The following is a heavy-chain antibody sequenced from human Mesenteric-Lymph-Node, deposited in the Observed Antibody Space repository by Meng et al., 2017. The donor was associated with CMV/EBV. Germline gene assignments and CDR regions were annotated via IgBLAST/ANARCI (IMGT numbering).Heavy chain of an antibody. CDR3: ARTVSGPAHAFDI. CDR1: GGTFSSYA. Sequence: SVKVSCKASGGTFSSYAISWVRQAPGQGLEWMGGIIPIFGTANYAQKFQGRVTITTDESTSTAYMELSSLRSEDTAVYYCARTVSGPAHAFDIWGQGTMVTVSS. D-gene: IGHD1-26*01. V-gene: IGHV1-69*05. J-gene: IGHJ3*02. CDR2: IIPIFGTA.